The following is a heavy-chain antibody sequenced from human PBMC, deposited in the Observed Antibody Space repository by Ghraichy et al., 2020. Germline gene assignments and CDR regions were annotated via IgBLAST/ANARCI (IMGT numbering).Heavy chain of an antibody. J-gene: IGHJ4*02. V-gene: IGHV4-4*07. CDR2: IYTSGST. Sequence: SETLSLTCTVSGGSISSYYWSWIRQPAGNGLEWIGRIYTSGSTNYNPSLKSRVTMSVDTSKNQFSLKLSSVTAADTAVYYCARALYNYYDSSGYYHYFDYWGQGTLVTVSS. CDR1: GGSISSYY. CDR3: ARALYNYYDSSGYYHYFDY. D-gene: IGHD3-22*01.